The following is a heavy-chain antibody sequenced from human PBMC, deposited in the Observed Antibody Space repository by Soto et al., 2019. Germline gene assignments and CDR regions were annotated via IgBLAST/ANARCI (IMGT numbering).Heavy chain of an antibody. J-gene: IGHJ3*02. CDR2: LTSSGVTT. CDR1: GFTFSTYP. D-gene: IGHD7-27*01. Sequence: PGGSLRLSCTASGFTFSTYPMSWVRQAPGKGLEWVSSLTSSGVTTYYADSFKGRFTVSRDNSKDTLYLQMSSLRAEDTAVYYCAKIKLGPIFAFDMWGQGTMVTVSS. CDR3: AKIKLGPIFAFDM. V-gene: IGHV3-23*01.